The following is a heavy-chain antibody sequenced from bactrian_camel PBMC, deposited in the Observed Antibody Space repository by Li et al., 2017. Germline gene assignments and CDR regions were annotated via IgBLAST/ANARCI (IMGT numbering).Heavy chain of an antibody. CDR1: GFTLSSYR. V-gene: IGHV3S1*01. D-gene: IGHD1*01. J-gene: IGHJ4*01. Sequence: HVQLVESGGGLVQPGGSLRLSCAASGFTLSSYRTYWVRQAPGKGLEWLAGINNGADRINYADSVRGRFTISRDNAKNTVYLQMNSLQAEDTALYYCATTLRLGDVWSWYRDWGQGTQVTVS. CDR2: INNGADRI. CDR3: ATTLRLGDVWSWYRD.